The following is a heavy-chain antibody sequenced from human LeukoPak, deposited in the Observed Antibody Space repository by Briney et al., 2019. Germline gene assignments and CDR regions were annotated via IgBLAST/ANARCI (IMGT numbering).Heavy chain of an antibody. CDR1: GYTFTSYG. Sequence: ASVKVSCKASGYTFTSYGISWVRQAPGHGLEWVGSISAYNGNTNYAQNLQDRVTMTTDTSTSTAYMELRSLRSDDTAVYYCTRDIHYYDSSGYYTPRGQGTLVTVSS. D-gene: IGHD3-22*01. CDR3: TRDIHYYDSSGYYTP. CDR2: ISAYNGNT. V-gene: IGHV1-18*01. J-gene: IGHJ4*02.